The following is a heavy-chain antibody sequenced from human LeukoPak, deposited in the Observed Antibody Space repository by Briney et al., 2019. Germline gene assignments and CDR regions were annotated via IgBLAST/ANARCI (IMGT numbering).Heavy chain of an antibody. D-gene: IGHD3-10*02. V-gene: IGHV3-23*01. J-gene: IGHJ6*04. CDR3: AELGITMIGGV. CDR1: GFSFSRYA. Sequence: GGSLRLSCAVSGFSFSRYAMSWVRQAPGKGLEWVSGILGSGERTYYADSVKGRFTISRDNAKNSLYLQMNSLRAEDTAVYYCAELGITMIGGVWGKGTTVTISS. CDR2: ILGSGERT.